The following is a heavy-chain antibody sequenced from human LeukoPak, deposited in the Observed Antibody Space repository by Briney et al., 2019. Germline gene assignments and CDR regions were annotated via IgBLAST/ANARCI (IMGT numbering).Heavy chain of an antibody. Sequence: SGTLSLTCTVSGGSVSSGSYYWSWIRQPPGKGLEWIGYIYYSGSTNYNPSLKSRVTISVDTSKNQFSLKLSPVTAADTAVYYCARQSSGWYRDAFDIWGQGTMVTVSS. J-gene: IGHJ3*02. CDR1: GGSVSSGSYY. CDR2: IYYSGST. CDR3: ARQSSGWYRDAFDI. V-gene: IGHV4-61*01. D-gene: IGHD6-19*01.